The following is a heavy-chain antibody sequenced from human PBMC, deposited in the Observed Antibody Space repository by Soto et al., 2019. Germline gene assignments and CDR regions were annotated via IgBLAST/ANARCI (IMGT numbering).Heavy chain of an antibody. CDR1: GFTFGDSY. V-gene: IGHV3-11*06. Sequence: GPLRLPCSVSGFTFGDSYMSWIRQAPGKGLEWLSYISPGSRYPAYADPVKGRFTISRDNAKRSLYLQMTSLTAEDTAIYYCVRGGGGGLFDPWGQGTMVTVYS. CDR3: VRGGGGGLFDP. CDR2: ISPGSRYP. D-gene: IGHD2-15*01. J-gene: IGHJ5*02.